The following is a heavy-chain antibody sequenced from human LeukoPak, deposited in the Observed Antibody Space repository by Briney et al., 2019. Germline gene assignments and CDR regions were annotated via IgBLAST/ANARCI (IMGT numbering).Heavy chain of an antibody. V-gene: IGHV1-69*11. CDR3: ATSSRTYSSTDY. J-gene: IGHJ4*02. CDR1: GGTFSSYA. D-gene: IGHD6-13*01. CDR2: IIPILGSA. Sequence: SVKVSCKASGGTFSSYAISWVRQAPGQGLEWMGWIIPILGSANYAQSFQGRVTMTADESTSTAYMELSSLRSEDTAVYYCATSSRTYSSTDYWGQGTLVTVSS.